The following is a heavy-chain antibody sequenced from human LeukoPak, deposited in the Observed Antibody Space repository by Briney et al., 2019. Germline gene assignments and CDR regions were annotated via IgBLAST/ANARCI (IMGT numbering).Heavy chain of an antibody. CDR3: ARGGNYWDAFDI. Sequence: PSETLSLTCTVSGYSISSGYYWSWIRQPAGKGLEWVGHIYTSGTTSYNPSLKSRVTMSVDTSNNQFSLKVTSVTAADTAVYFCARGGNYWDAFDIWGQGTMVTVSS. CDR1: GYSISSGYY. D-gene: IGHD1-26*01. V-gene: IGHV4-4*07. J-gene: IGHJ3*02. CDR2: IYTSGTT.